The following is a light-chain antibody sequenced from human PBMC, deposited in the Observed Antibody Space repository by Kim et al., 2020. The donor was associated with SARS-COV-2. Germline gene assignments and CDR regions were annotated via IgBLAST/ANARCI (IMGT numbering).Light chain of an antibody. CDR3: KHYHSYPWT. J-gene: IGKJ1*01. CDR1: QSVQRW. V-gene: IGKV1-5*03. Sequence: DIQMTQSPSTLSASVGDRVSITCRASQSVQRWLAWYQQKPGKAPRLLIYKASTLQSGVPSRFSGSESGTEFTLTISNLQPDDSASYYCKHYHSYPWTFGQGTKVDIK. CDR2: KAS.